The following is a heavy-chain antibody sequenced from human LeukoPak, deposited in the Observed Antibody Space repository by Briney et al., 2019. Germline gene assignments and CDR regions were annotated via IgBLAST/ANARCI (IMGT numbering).Heavy chain of an antibody. D-gene: IGHD3-3*01. CDR3: ARDHYDFWSGYPGAFDI. Sequence: ASVKVSCKASGYTFTSYGISWVRQAPGQGLEWMGWISAYNGNTNYAQKLQGRVTVTTDTSTSTAYMELRSLRSDDTAVYYCARDHYDFWSGYPGAFDIWGQGTMVTVSS. CDR1: GYTFTSYG. V-gene: IGHV1-18*01. CDR2: ISAYNGNT. J-gene: IGHJ3*02.